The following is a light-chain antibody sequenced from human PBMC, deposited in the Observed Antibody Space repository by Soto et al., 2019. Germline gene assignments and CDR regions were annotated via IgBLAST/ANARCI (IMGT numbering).Light chain of an antibody. V-gene: IGKV4-1*01. CDR1: QSFLYSSNNKNY. CDR3: QQYNNWPWT. CDR2: WAS. J-gene: IGKJ1*01. Sequence: DIVMTQSPDSLAVSLGERATINCKSSQSFLYSSNNKNYLAWYQQRPGQPPKLLIYWASTRDSGVPDRFSGSGSGTDFTLTISSLQSEDLAIYYCQQYNNWPWTFGQGTKVDIK.